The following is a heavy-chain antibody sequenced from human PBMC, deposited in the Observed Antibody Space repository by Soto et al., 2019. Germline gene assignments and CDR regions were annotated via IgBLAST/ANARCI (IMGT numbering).Heavy chain of an antibody. CDR2: VFHSGIT. V-gene: IGHV4-59*01. CDR3: ARDQNGSHYFDY. D-gene: IGHD1-26*01. J-gene: IGHJ4*02. Sequence: PSETLSLTCTVSGGSLTSYYWSWIRQPPGKGLEWIGYVFHSGITGYNPSLKSRVTISVDASKNLFSLKLISVTAADTAVYYCARDQNGSHYFDYWGQGTLVNVSS. CDR1: GGSLTSYY.